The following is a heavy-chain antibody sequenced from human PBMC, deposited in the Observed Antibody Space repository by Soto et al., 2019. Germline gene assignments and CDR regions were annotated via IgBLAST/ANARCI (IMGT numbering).Heavy chain of an antibody. CDR2: IKQDGSEK. D-gene: IGHD2-15*01. CDR3: AREGCSGGSCYYYCGMDV. Sequence: GGSLRLSCAASGFTFSSYWMSWVRQAPGKGLEWVANIKQDGSEKYYVDSVKGRFTISRDNAKNSLYLQMNSLRAEDTAVYYCAREGCSGGSCYYYCGMDVWGQGTTVTVSS. CDR1: GFTFSSYW. J-gene: IGHJ6*02. V-gene: IGHV3-7*01.